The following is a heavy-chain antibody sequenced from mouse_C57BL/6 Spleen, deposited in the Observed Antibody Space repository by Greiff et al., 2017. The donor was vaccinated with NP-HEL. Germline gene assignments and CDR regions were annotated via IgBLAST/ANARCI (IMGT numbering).Heavy chain of an antibody. J-gene: IGHJ4*01. CDR1: GYTFTSYG. V-gene: IGHV1-81*01. CDR2: IYPRSGNT. D-gene: IGHD2-4*01. Sequence: QVQLQQSGAELARLGASVKLSCKASGYTFTSYGISWVKQRPGQGLEWIGEIYPRSGNTYYNEKFKGKATLTADKSSSTAYMELRSLTSEDSAVYFCASYDYERDAMDDWGQGTSVTVSS. CDR3: ASYDYERDAMDD.